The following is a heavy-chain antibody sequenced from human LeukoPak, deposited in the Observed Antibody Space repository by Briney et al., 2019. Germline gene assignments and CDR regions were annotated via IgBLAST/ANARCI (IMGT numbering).Heavy chain of an antibody. V-gene: IGHV3-23*01. CDR1: GFTFSSYA. Sequence: RGSLRLSCVASGFTFSSYAMSWVRQAPGKGLEWVSVISGNSGSTYDADSVKGRFAISRDNSKNTLYLHMNRLRAEDTAVYYCAKDWGPNSFDPWGQGTLVTVSS. CDR2: ISGNSGST. D-gene: IGHD3-16*01. J-gene: IGHJ5*02. CDR3: AKDWGPNSFDP.